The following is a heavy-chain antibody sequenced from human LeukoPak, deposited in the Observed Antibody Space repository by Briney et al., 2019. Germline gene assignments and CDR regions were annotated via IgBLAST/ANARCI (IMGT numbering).Heavy chain of an antibody. Sequence: SVKISCKASGGIFSSYAISWVRQAPGQGLEWMGRIIPILGIANYAQKFQGRVTITADKSTSTAYMDLSSLRSEDTAVYYCARDLPPYYFDYWGQGTLVTVSS. CDR1: GGIFSSYA. CDR2: IIPILGIA. V-gene: IGHV1-69*04. CDR3: ARDLPPYYFDY. J-gene: IGHJ4*02.